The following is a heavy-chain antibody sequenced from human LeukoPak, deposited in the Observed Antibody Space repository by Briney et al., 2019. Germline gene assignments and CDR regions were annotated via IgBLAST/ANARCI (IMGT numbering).Heavy chain of an antibody. V-gene: IGHV1-8*01. D-gene: IGHD1-26*01. CDR2: MNPNSGNT. CDR3: ARDSGGSYYRSTPY. CDR1: GYTFTSYD. J-gene: IGHJ4*02. Sequence: ASVKVSCKAPGYTFTSYDINWVRQATGQGLEWMGWMNPNSGNTGYAQKFQGRVTMTRNTSISTAYMELSSLRSEDTAVYYCARDSGGSYYRSTPYWGQGTLVTVSS.